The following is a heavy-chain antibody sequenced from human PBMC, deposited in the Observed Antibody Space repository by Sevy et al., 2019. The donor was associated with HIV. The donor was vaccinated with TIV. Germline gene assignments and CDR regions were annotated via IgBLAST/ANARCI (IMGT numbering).Heavy chain of an antibody. CDR2: ISSTGNFK. D-gene: IGHD5-12*01. CDR1: GFRVNTYA. CDR3: ARDAGYTTKFHPLH. J-gene: IGHJ4*01. Sequence: GGSLRLSCSASGFRVNTYAMHWVRQAPGKGLEWVSVISSTGNFKSYAASVKGRFTISKDNSKNTVSLQMNSLRPEDTAMYYCARDAGYTTKFHPLHWGHGTLVTVSS. V-gene: IGHV3-30*04.